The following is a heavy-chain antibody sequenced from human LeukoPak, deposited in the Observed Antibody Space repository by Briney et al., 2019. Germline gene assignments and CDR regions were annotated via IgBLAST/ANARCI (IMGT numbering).Heavy chain of an antibody. CDR2: IYSGGST. CDR1: GFTVSSNY. CDR3: ARSTLPAATGYYFDY. D-gene: IGHD2-2*01. V-gene: IGHV3-66*02. Sequence: PGGSLRLSCAASGFTVSSNYMSWVRQAPGKGLEWVSVIYSGGSTYYADSVKGRFTISRDNSKNTLYLQMSSLRAEDTAVYYCARSTLPAATGYYFDYWGQGTLVTVSS. J-gene: IGHJ4*02.